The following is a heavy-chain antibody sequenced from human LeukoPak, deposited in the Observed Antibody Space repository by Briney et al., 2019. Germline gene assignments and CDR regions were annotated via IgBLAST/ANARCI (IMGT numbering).Heavy chain of an antibody. D-gene: IGHD6-13*01. J-gene: IGHJ4*02. V-gene: IGHV4-39*01. CDR1: GGSISSSSYY. CDR3: AMHTVIASSWSLDY. Sequence: SETLSLTCSVSGGSISSSSYYWGWIHQPPEKGLEWIGSNYYSGNNYNNPSLKSRVTISVDTSKNQISLKLTSVTAADTAVCYCAMHTVIASSWSLDYWGQGTLVTVSS. CDR2: NYYSGNN.